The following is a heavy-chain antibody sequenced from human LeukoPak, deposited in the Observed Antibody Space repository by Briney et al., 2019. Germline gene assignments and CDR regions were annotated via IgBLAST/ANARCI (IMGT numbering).Heavy chain of an antibody. V-gene: IGHV5-51*01. CDR1: GYSFTSYW. D-gene: IGHD2/OR15-2a*01. CDR3: ARQSHQYFDAFDI. CDR2: IYPGDSDT. Sequence: GESLKISCKGSGYSFTSYWIGWVRQMPGKGLEWMGIIYPGDSDTRYSPSFQGQVTISADKSISTAYLQWSSLKASDTAMYYCARQSHQYFDAFDIWGQGTMVTVSS. J-gene: IGHJ3*02.